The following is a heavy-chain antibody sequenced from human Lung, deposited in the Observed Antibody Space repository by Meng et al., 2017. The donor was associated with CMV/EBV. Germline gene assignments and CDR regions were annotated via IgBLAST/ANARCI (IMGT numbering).Heavy chain of an antibody. Sequence: SXAASGFTFSSYEMNWVRQAPGKGLEWVSYISSSGSTIYYADSVKGRFTISRDNAKNSLYLQMNSLRAEDTAVYYCARFCSSTIRPLGYDAFDLWXQGTMVTVSS. CDR1: GFTFSSYE. V-gene: IGHV3-48*03. CDR3: ARFCSSTIRPLGYDAFDL. J-gene: IGHJ3*01. D-gene: IGHD2-2*01. CDR2: ISSSGSTI.